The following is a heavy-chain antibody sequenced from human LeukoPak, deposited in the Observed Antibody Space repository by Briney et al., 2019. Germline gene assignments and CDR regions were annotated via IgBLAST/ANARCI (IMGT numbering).Heavy chain of an antibody. CDR2: ISGSGDST. D-gene: IGHD4-17*01. J-gene: IGHJ4*02. CDR3: AKAVGFTVTTWFDY. Sequence: HPGGSLRLSCAASGFILRSYAVSWVRQAPGKGLQWVSDISGSGDSTSYADSVKGRFTISRDNSKNTLYLQMNSLRAEDTAVYYCAKAVGFTVTTWFDYWGQGTLVTVSS. CDR1: GFILRSYA. V-gene: IGHV3-23*01.